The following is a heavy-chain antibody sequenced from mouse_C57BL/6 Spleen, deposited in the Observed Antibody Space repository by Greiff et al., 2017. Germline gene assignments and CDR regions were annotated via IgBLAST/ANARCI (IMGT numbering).Heavy chain of an antibody. Sequence: EVKLMESGGDLVKPGGSLKLSCAASGFTFSSYGMSWVRQTPDKRLEWVATISSGGSYTYYPDSVKGRFTISRDNSKNTLYLQMSSLKSEDTAMYYCARQVIYYDYDALFDYWGQGTTLTVSS. CDR1: GFTFSSYG. V-gene: IGHV5-6*01. D-gene: IGHD2-4*01. J-gene: IGHJ2*01. CDR2: ISSGGSYT. CDR3: ARQVIYYDYDALFDY.